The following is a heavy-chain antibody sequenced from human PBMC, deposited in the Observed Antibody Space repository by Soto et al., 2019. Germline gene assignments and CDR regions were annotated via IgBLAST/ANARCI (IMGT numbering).Heavy chain of an antibody. CDR3: ARNPSTGYFDY. D-gene: IGHD2-2*01. J-gene: IGHJ4*02. Sequence: SATFSCRYDGCTFSSYAISCGRQAPGQGLEWMGGIIPIFGTANYAQKFQGRVTITADKSTSTAYMELSSLRSEDTAVYYCARNPSTGYFDYWGQGTLVTVSS. CDR1: GCTFSSYA. V-gene: IGHV1-69*06. CDR2: IIPIFGTA.